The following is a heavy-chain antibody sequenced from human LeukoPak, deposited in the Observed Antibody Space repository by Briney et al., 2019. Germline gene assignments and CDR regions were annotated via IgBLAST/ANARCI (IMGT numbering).Heavy chain of an antibody. CDR3: GRATDYYYYGMDV. D-gene: IGHD1-26*01. CDR2: IIPIFGTA. CDR1: GGTFSSYA. J-gene: IGHJ6*02. V-gene: IGHV1-69*13. Sequence: GASVKVSCKASGGTFSSYAISWVRQAPGQGLEWMGGIIPIFGTANYAQKFQGRVTITADESTSTAYMELSGLRSEDTAVYYCGRATDYYYYGMDVWGQGTTVTVSS.